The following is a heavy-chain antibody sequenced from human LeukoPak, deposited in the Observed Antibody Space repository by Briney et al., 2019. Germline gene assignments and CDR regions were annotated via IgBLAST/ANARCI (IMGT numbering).Heavy chain of an antibody. D-gene: IGHD5-24*01. Sequence: APVKVSCKASGGTFSSYAISWVRQAPGQGLEWMGRIIPIFGIANYAQKFQGRVTITADKSTSTAYMELSSLRSEDTAVYYCARGPVEMATIGYWGQGTLVTVSS. V-gene: IGHV1-69*04. CDR3: ARGPVEMATIGY. CDR1: GGTFSSYA. J-gene: IGHJ4*02. CDR2: IIPIFGIA.